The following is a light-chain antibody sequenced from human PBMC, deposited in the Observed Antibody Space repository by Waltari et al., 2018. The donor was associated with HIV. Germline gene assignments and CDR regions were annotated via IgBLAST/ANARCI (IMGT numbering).Light chain of an antibody. Sequence: ESVFTESPGTLSLPPWDRATLSCRTSRSVSSNYLTWYQQRPGQAPRLLIYAASTRATAIPDRFSGSGSGTDFTLTISRLEPEDVAVYYCQQYSTSPYTFGQGTKVEI. CDR3: QQYSTSPYT. CDR1: RSVSSNY. V-gene: IGKV3-20*01. J-gene: IGKJ2*01. CDR2: AAS.